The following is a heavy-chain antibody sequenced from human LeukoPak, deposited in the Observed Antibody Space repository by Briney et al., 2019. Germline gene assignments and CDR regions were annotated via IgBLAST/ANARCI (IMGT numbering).Heavy chain of an antibody. CDR3: ARELVSLGTGYFDL. J-gene: IGHJ2*01. CDR1: GFTFGTYG. Sequence: GGSLRLSCEASGFTFGTYGMTWVRQAPGKGLEWVSGITGSSTWTYYTDTVRGRFTISRDNSKNTLHLQMNNLTADDTAIYYCARELVSLGTGYFDLWGRGTLVTVSS. CDR2: ITGSSTWT. V-gene: IGHV3-23*01. D-gene: IGHD7-27*01.